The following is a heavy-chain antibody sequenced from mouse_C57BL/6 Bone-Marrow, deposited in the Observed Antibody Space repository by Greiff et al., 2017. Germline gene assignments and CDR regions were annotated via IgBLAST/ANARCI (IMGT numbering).Heavy chain of an antibody. Sequence: EVQLVESGGGLVQPGGSLKLSCAASGFTFSDYYMYWVRQTPEKRLEWVAYISNGGGSTYYPATVKGRFTISRDNAKNTLYLQMSRLKSEYKAMYYYARPDDFGSSHWYFDVWGTGTTVTVSS. CDR1: GFTFSDYY. CDR2: ISNGGGST. D-gene: IGHD1-1*01. J-gene: IGHJ1*03. CDR3: ARPDDFGSSHWYFDV. V-gene: IGHV5-12*01.